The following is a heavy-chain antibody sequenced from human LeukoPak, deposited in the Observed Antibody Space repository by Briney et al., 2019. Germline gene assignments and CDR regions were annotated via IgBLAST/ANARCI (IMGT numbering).Heavy chain of an antibody. J-gene: IGHJ3*02. D-gene: IGHD5-24*01. CDR2: ISGSGGST. Sequence: PGGSLRLSCTASGFTFSYYWMSWVRQAPGKGLEWVSVISGSGGSTYYADSVKGRFTISRDNSKNTLYLQMNSLRAEDTAAYYCAREHGTSPHAFDIWGQGTMVTVSS. CDR1: GFTFSYYW. CDR3: AREHGTSPHAFDI. V-gene: IGHV3-23*01.